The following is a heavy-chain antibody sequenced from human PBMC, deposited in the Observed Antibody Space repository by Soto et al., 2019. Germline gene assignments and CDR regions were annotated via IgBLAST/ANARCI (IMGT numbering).Heavy chain of an antibody. CDR3: ARGMNDYLAPFDY. D-gene: IGHD4-17*01. CDR1: GYTFTSYY. CDR2: INPSGGST. J-gene: IGHJ4*02. Sequence: GASVKVSCKASGYTFTSYYMHWVRQAPGQGLEWMGIINPSGGSTSYAQKFQGRVTISVDRSKNQFSLKLISMTAADTAVYYCARGMNDYLAPFDYWGRGTLVTVSS. V-gene: IGHV1-46*01.